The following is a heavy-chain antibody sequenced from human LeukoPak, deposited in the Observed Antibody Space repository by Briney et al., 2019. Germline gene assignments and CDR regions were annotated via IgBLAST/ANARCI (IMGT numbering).Heavy chain of an antibody. CDR2: IRYDETTK. CDR3: AKDLPSAYFDY. CDR1: GFTFSNYG. J-gene: IGHJ4*02. Sequence: GGSLRLSCAASGFTFSNYGMHWVRQAPGKGLEWVAFIRYDETTKFYADSVKGRFTISRDNSKTTLYLRMNSLRAEDTAVYYCAKDLPSAYFDYWGQGTLVTVSS. D-gene: IGHD2-2*01. V-gene: IGHV3-30*02.